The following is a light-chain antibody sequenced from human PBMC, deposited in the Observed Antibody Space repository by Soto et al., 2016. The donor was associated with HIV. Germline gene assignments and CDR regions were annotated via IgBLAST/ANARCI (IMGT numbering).Light chain of an antibody. Sequence: SSELTQDPAVSVALGQTVRITCQGDSLRSYYASWYQQKPGQAPVLVIYGKNNRPSGIPDRFSGSSSGNTASLTITGAQAEDEADYYCNSRDSSGNLYVFGTGTKATVL. CDR2: GKN. J-gene: IGLJ1*01. CDR3: NSRDSSGNLYV. V-gene: IGLV3-19*01. CDR1: SLRSYY.